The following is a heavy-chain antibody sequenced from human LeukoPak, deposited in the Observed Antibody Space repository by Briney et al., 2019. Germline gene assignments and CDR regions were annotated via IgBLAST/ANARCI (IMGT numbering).Heavy chain of an antibody. Sequence: GGSLRLSCAASGFTFSSHALSWVRQAPGKGLEWVSSLTVSGYNTYYAASVKGRFTISRDNSKNTVYLQMSSPRAEDTAVYYCAKDPYGTRYFDYWGQGTLVTVSS. J-gene: IGHJ4*02. V-gene: IGHV3-23*01. CDR2: LTVSGYNT. CDR3: AKDPYGTRYFDY. D-gene: IGHD2-2*01. CDR1: GFTFSSHA.